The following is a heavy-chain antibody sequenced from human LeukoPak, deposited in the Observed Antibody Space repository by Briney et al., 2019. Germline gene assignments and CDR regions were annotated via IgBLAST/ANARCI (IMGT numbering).Heavy chain of an antibody. D-gene: IGHD4-17*01. CDR2: ISGDSETT. V-gene: IGHV3-43*02. CDR1: GFTFDNHA. CDR3: ARDGSDYGDYYFDS. J-gene: IGHJ4*02. Sequence: GGSLRLSCAASGFTFDNHAMHWVRQGPGKGLEWVGIISGDSETTHYADSVKGRFTISRDNAKNSLYLQMNSLRAEDTALYYCARDGSDYGDYYFDSWGQGTLVTVSS.